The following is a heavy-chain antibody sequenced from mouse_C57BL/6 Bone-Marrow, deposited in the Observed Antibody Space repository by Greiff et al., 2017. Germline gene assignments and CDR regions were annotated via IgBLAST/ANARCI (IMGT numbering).Heavy chain of an antibody. CDR3: ASMAPYAMDY. J-gene: IGHJ4*01. CDR2: IYPRSGNT. Sequence: QVQLQQSGAELARPGASVKLSCKASGYTFTSYGISWVKQRTGKGLEWIGEIYPRSGNTYYNEKFKGKATLTADKSSSTAYMELRRLTSEDSAVYFCASMAPYAMDYWGQGTSVTVSS. V-gene: IGHV1-81*01. D-gene: IGHD1-1*02. CDR1: GYTFTSYG.